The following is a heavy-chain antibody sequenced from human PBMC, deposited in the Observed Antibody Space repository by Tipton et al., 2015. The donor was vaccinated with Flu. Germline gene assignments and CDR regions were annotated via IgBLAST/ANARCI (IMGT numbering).Heavy chain of an antibody. CDR3: ARDTGAAVAGTFRGNYYYYYMDV. J-gene: IGHJ6*03. V-gene: IGHV4-39*07. D-gene: IGHD6-19*01. CDR1: GGSISSSSYY. CDR2: IYYSGST. Sequence: TLSLTCTVSGGSISSSSYYWGWIRQPPGKGLEWIGSIYYSGSTNYNPSLKSRVTISVDTSKNQFSLKLSSVTAADTAVYYCARDTGAAVAGTFRGNYYYYYMDVWGKGTTVTVSS.